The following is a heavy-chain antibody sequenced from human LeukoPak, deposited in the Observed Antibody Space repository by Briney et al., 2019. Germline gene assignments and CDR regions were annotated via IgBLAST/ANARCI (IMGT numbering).Heavy chain of an antibody. CDR3: ARGRLQLWSYPFDY. Sequence: PSQTLSLTCTVSGGSISSGGYYWSWIRQHPGKGLEWIGYIYYSGSTYYNPSLKSRVTISVDTSKNQFSLKLSSVPAADTAVYYCARGRLQLWSYPFDYWGQGTLVTVSS. V-gene: IGHV4-31*03. J-gene: IGHJ4*02. CDR1: GGSISSGGYY. CDR2: IYYSGST. D-gene: IGHD5-18*01.